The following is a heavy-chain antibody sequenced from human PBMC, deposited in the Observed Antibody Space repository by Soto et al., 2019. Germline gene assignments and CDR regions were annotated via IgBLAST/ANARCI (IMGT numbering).Heavy chain of an antibody. CDR1: TFTFSSYA. J-gene: IGHJ5*02. Sequence: QVQLVESGGGVVQPGRSLRLSCAADTFTFSSYAEQWVRQAPGKGLEWVAVISYDGSNKYYADSVKGRFTISRDNSKNTLYLQMNSLRAEDTAVYYCARDGGYSSSWYNWFDPWGQGTLVTVSS. CDR2: ISYDGSNK. CDR3: ARDGGYSSSWYNWFDP. D-gene: IGHD6-13*01. V-gene: IGHV3-30-3*01.